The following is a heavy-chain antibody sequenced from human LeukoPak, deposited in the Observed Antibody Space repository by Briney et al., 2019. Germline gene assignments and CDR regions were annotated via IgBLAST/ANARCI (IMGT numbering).Heavy chain of an antibody. CDR3: AREGYYECPFTSFDY. D-gene: IGHD3-22*01. CDR1: GYTFTSYY. V-gene: IGHV1-46*01. J-gene: IGHJ4*02. CDR2: INPSGGST. Sequence: ASVKVSCKASGYTFTSYYMHWVRQAPGQGLEWMGIINPSGGSTSYAQKFQGRVTMTRDTSTSTVYMELSSLRSEDTAVYYCAREGYYECPFTSFDYWGQGTLVTVSS.